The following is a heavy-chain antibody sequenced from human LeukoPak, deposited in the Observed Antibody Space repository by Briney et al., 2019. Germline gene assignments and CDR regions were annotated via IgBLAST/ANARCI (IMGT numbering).Heavy chain of an antibody. CDR2: ISDSGSST. J-gene: IGHJ4*02. V-gene: IGHV3-23*01. Sequence: GGSLRLSCAASGFSLNTYAMSWVRQAPGKGLEWVSGISDSGSSTYYADSVKGRFTISRDNYKNTLYLQMNSLRAEDTAVYYCAKALGGYSYGGYFDYWGQGTLVTVSS. D-gene: IGHD5-18*01. CDR1: GFSLNTYA. CDR3: AKALGGYSYGGYFDY.